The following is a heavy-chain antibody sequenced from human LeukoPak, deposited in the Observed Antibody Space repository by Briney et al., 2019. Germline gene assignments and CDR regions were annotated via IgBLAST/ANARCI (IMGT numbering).Heavy chain of an antibody. Sequence: PGGSLRLSCAASGFTFSSYTMNWVRQAPGKGLEWVSSISSGSNYIYYADSMKGRFTISRDNAKNSLYLQMNSLRADDTAVYFCAKPPPQPIFSQQLPEYYFDYWGQGTLVTVSS. CDR1: GFTFSSYT. CDR3: AKPPPQPIFSQQLPEYYFDY. V-gene: IGHV3-21*01. D-gene: IGHD6-13*01. J-gene: IGHJ4*02. CDR2: ISSGSNYI.